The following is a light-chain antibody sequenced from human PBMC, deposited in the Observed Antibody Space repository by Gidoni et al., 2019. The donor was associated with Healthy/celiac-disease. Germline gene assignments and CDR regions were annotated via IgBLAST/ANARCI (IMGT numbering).Light chain of an antibody. J-gene: IGKJ3*01. CDR3: QRYGSSPPIT. CDR2: GAS. V-gene: IGKV3-20*01. Sequence: EIVLTQSPGTLSLSPGERATLSCRANQSVSSSYLAWYHQKPGQAPRLLIYGASSRSTGIPDRFSGSGSGTDFTLTISRLEPEDFAVYYCQRYGSSPPITFGPGTKVDIK. CDR1: QSVSSSY.